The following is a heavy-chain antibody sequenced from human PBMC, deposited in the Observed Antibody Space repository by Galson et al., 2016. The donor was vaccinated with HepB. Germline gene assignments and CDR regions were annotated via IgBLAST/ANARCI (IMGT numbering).Heavy chain of an antibody. CDR1: GFTFSSYS. CDR3: AVAYGGYSFDF. D-gene: IGHD4-17*01. V-gene: IGHV3-21*01. J-gene: IGHJ4*02. Sequence: YLRLSCAASGFTFSSYSMNWVRQAPGKGLEWVSSISSSSSYIYSADSVKGRFSISRENSQNQLYLQMNSLRVEDTAVYYCAVAYGGYSFDFWGQGTLVTDSS. CDR2: ISSSSSYI.